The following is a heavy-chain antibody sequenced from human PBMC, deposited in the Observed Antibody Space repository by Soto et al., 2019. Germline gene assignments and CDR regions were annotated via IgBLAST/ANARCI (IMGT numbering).Heavy chain of an antibody. CDR3: ARGYLVKNWFDP. Sequence: AVKVSCKASGGTFSSYAISWVRQAPGQGLEWMGGIIPIFGTANYAQKFQGRVTITADKSTSTAYMELSSLRSEDTAVYYCARGYLVKNWFDPWGQGTLVTVSS. V-gene: IGHV1-69*06. D-gene: IGHD3-10*01. CDR1: GGTFSSYA. J-gene: IGHJ5*02. CDR2: IIPIFGTA.